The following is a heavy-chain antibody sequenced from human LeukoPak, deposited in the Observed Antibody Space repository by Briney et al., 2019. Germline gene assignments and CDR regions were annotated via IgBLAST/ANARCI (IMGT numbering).Heavy chain of an antibody. D-gene: IGHD6-19*01. V-gene: IGHV1-18*01. CDR2: IRAYNGNT. CDR1: GYTFTSYG. J-gene: IGHJ5*02. Sequence: ASVSLSCKASGYTFTSYGISWVRQAPGQGLEWMGWIRAYNGNTNYAQKLQGRVTMTTDISTSTAYMELRSLRSDDTAVYYCARLEALAGPDPWGQGTLVTVSS. CDR3: ARLEALAGPDP.